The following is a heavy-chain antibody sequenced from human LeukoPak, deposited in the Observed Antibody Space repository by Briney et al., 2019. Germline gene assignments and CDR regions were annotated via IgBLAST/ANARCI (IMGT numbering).Heavy chain of an antibody. D-gene: IGHD1-26*01. CDR2: MNPKSGYT. CDR3: ARVTGSIDY. Sequence: ASVKVSCKASGYTFTNYDINWVRQATGQGLEWMGWMNPKSGYTGYAQKFQGRVTMTRDTSISTAYMELGSLRPEDTAVYYCARVTGSIDYWGQGTLVTVSS. CDR1: GYTFTNYD. V-gene: IGHV1-8*01. J-gene: IGHJ4*02.